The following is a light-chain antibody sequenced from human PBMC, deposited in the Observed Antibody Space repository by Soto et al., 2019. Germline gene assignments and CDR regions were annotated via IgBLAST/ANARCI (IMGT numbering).Light chain of an antibody. CDR3: SSYTSSRAYV. J-gene: IGLJ1*01. CDR1: SSDVGGYNY. V-gene: IGLV2-14*01. CDR2: EVS. Sequence: QYALTQPASVSGCPGQSMTISCTGTSSDVGGYNYVSWYQQQSGKAPKLMIHEVSNRPSGVSNRFSGSKSGNTASLTISGLQAEDEADYYCSSYTSSRAYVFGIGTKVTVL.